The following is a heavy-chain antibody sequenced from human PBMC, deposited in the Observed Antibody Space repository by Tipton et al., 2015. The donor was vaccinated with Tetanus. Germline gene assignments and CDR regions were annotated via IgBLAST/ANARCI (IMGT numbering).Heavy chain of an antibody. Sequence: TLSLTCAVSGYSISSGYYWGWIRQPPGKGLEWIGSIHHSESTYYNPSLKSRVTISVDTSKNQFYLKLSSVTAADTAVYYCSRGRTVAGPKSGSWFDPWGQGALVIVSS. V-gene: IGHV4-38-2*01. D-gene: IGHD6-19*01. CDR1: GYSISSGYY. J-gene: IGHJ5*02. CDR2: IHHSEST. CDR3: SRGRTVAGPKSGSWFDP.